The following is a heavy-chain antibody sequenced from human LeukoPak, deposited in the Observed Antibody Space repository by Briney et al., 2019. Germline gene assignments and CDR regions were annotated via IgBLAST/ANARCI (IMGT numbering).Heavy chain of an antibody. J-gene: IGHJ4*02. CDR2: MNPNSGNT. Sequence: ASVKVSCKASGYTFTGYYMHWVRQATGQGLEWMGWMNPNSGNTGYAQKFQGRVTMTRNTSISTAYMELSSLRSEDTAVYYCARAYDSSGYYLEVWGQGTLVTVSS. CDR3: ARAYDSSGYYLEV. CDR1: GYTFTGYY. V-gene: IGHV1-8*02. D-gene: IGHD3-22*01.